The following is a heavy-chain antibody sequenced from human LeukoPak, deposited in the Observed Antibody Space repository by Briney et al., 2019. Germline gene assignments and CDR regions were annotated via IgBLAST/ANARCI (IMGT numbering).Heavy chain of an antibody. CDR2: INHSGST. Sequence: SETLSLTCAVYGGSFSGYYWSWIRQPPGKGLEWIGEINHSGSTNYNPSLKSRVTISVDTSKNQFSLRLSSVTAADAAVYYCVRVSTGTVDYWGQGVLVTVSS. J-gene: IGHJ4*02. V-gene: IGHV4-34*01. D-gene: IGHD3-10*01. CDR3: VRVSTGTVDY. CDR1: GGSFSGYY.